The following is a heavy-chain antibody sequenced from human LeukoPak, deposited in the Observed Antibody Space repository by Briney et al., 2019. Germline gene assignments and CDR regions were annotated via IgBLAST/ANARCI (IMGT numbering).Heavy chain of an antibody. J-gene: IGHJ4*02. Sequence: GRSLRLSCAASGFTVGNKYMTWVRQAPGKGLEWVSLIYSDGRTYYADYVKGRFTISRDNSKNTLYLQMNSLGAEDTAVYYCAKAAPLIGYCSSTRCYGGGYFDYWGQGTLVSVSS. V-gene: IGHV3-53*05. CDR3: AKAAPLIGYCSSTRCYGGGYFDY. CDR2: IYSDGRT. CDR1: GFTVGNKY. D-gene: IGHD2-2*01.